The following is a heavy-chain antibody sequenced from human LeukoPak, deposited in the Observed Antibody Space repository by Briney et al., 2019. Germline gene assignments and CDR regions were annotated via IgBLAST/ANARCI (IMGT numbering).Heavy chain of an antibody. J-gene: IGHJ6*02. Sequence: GGSLRLSCAASGFNFRGYAMSWVRQAPGKGLEWVSAISGSAARAHYTESVRGRFTISRDNSQNMLHLQMNSLRAEDTDVYYCAKEVVLGETNYYYYGMDVWGQGTTITVSS. V-gene: IGHV3-23*01. CDR3: AKEVVLGETNYYYYGMDV. CDR1: GFNFRGYA. CDR2: ISGSAARA. D-gene: IGHD1-26*01.